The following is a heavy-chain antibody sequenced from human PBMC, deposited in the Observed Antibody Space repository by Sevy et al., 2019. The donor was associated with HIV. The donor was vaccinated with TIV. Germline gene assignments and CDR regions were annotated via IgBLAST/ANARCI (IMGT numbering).Heavy chain of an antibody. D-gene: IGHD4-17*01. CDR3: ARDLEFYDYGDYGPAFMPDY. V-gene: IGHV1-69*13. CDR2: ITRIFKTP. Sequence: ASVKVSCKASGGTFSSYSVSWVRQAPGQGLEWMGGITRIFKTPNYAQNFQGRLTISADDSTSVAYMELSSLRSEDTGVYYCARDLEFYDYGDYGPAFMPDYWGQGTLVTVSS. J-gene: IGHJ4*02. CDR1: GGTFSSYS.